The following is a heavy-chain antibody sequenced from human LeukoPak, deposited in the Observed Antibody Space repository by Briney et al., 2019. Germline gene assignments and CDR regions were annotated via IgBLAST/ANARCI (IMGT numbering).Heavy chain of an antibody. Sequence: PGGSLRLSCAASGFTFSSYSMNWVRQAPGKGLEWVSYISSSSSTIYYADSVKGRFTISRDNAKNSLYLQMNSLRAEDTAVYYCARDFPGDGGNSGYWGQGTLVTVSS. V-gene: IGHV3-48*01. CDR3: ARDFPGDGGNSGY. CDR2: ISSSSSTI. CDR1: GFTFSSYS. J-gene: IGHJ4*02. D-gene: IGHD4-23*01.